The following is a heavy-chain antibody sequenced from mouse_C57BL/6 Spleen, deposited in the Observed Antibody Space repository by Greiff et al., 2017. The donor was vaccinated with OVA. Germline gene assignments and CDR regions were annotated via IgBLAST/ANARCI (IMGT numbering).Heavy chain of an antibody. CDR2: INPNNGGT. CDR3: ARNWPQGIDY. J-gene: IGHJ2*01. D-gene: IGHD4-1*01. Sequence: EVQLQQSGPELVKPGASVKMSCKASGYTFTDYNMHWVKQSHGKSLEWIGYINPNNGGTSYNQKFKGKATLTVNKSSRTAYMESRSLTAEESAVYYCARNWPQGIDYWGQGTTLTVSS. V-gene: IGHV1-22*01. CDR1: GYTFTDYN.